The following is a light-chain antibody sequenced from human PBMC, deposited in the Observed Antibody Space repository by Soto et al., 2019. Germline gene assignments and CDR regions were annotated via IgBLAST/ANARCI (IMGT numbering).Light chain of an antibody. J-gene: IGKJ2*01. CDR3: MQGTRCPYT. V-gene: IGKV2-30*01. CDR2: SGS. CDR1: RSLIYTDGNTY. Sequence: DVVMTQSPLSLPVTLGQPASISCRAIRSLIYTDGNTYLNWFHQRPGQSPRRLFSSGSNRDSGVPDMFSGSGWSTDVPLKSSRVEGEDVGLYYCMQGTRCPYTGGQGTKLDIK.